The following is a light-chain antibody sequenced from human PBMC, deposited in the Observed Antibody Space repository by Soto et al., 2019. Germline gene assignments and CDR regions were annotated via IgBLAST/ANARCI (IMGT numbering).Light chain of an antibody. CDR1: QTVSSNY. CDR3: QQRSNWPPIT. V-gene: IGKV3D-20*02. Sequence: EIVLTQSPGTLSLSPGERATLSCRASQTVSSNYLAWFQQKGGQAPRLLIFGASSRAAGIPDRFSGSVSGTDFILTISRLEREDFAVYYCQQRSNWPPITFGQGTRLEI. CDR2: GAS. J-gene: IGKJ5*01.